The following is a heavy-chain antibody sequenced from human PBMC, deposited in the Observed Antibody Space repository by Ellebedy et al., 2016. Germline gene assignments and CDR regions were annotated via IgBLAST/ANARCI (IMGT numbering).Heavy chain of an antibody. J-gene: IGHJ4*02. V-gene: IGHV4-34*01. D-gene: IGHD4-17*01. CDR3: ARAFWDGVHFDY. Sequence: SETLSLTXAVYGGSFSGYYWSWIRQPPGKGLEWIGSIYYSGSTYYNPSLKSRVTISVDTSKNQFSLKLSSVTAADTAVYYCARAFWDGVHFDYWGQGTLVTVSS. CDR1: GGSFSGYY. CDR2: IYYSGST.